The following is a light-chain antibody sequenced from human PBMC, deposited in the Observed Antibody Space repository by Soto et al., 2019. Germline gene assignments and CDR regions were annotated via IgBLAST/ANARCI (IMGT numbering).Light chain of an antibody. CDR3: LQDYNFPRT. CDR1: QGITKD. Sequence: AIQMTQSPSSLSASVVDRVTITCRASQGITKDLGWYQQKPGKAPKPLIYAASSLQSGVTSRFSGSGSGTDFTLTISSLQPEDFATYYCLQDYNFPRTFGQGTKVEIK. CDR2: AAS. J-gene: IGKJ1*01. V-gene: IGKV1-6*01.